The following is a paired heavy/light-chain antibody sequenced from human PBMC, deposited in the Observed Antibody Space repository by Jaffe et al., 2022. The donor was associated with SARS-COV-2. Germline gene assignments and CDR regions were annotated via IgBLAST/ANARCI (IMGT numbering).Light chain of an antibody. CDR3: QQYKSYPHT. CDR2: AAS. V-gene: IGKV1-16*01. CDR1: QDITNY. Sequence: DIQMTQSPSSLSASVGDRVIITCRASQDITNYLAWFQQTPGRAPKSLIYAASSLQSGVPSRFSGSGSGTDFTLTISSLQPEDFATYYCQQYKSYPHTFGGGSKVEIK. J-gene: IGKJ4*01.
Heavy chain of an antibody. CDR2: VKHDGIEK. D-gene: IGHD3-9*01. V-gene: IGHV3-7*01. CDR3: VRTSPGKYYDILTGPPR. J-gene: IGHJ4*02. Sequence: EVQLVESGGGLVQPGGSLRVSCAASGFTFDSYWMSWVRQAPGKGLEWVANVKHDGIEKHYVDSVKGRFTISRDNAKNSVYLQMSSLRGEDTAVYYCVRTSPGKYYDILTGPPRWGQGTLVTVSS. CDR1: GFTFDSYW.